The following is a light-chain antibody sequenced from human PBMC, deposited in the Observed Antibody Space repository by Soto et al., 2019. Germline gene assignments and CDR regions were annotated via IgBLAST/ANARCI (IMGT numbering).Light chain of an antibody. CDR2: GAS. CDR1: QSVSSN. Sequence: EIVMTQSPATLSVSPGERATLSCRASQSVSSNLAWYQQKPGQAPRLLIYGASTRATGIPARFSGSGSGTDFTLTISSLQSEYFAFYYCQQNNSWTITFGQGTRLEIK. J-gene: IGKJ5*01. CDR3: QQNNSWTIT. V-gene: IGKV3-15*01.